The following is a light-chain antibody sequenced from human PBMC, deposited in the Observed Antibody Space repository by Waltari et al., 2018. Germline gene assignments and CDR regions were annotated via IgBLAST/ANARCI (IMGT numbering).Light chain of an antibody. CDR2: LGS. V-gene: IGKV2-28*01. CDR3: MQALQTPYT. CDR1: QSLLHSNGYNY. Sequence: DIVMTQSPLYLSVTPGGPASISCRSSQSLLHSNGYNYLDWYLQKPGQSPQLLIYLGSNRASGVPDRFSGSGSGTDFTLKISRVEAEDVGVYYCMQALQTPYTFGQGTKLEIK. J-gene: IGKJ2*01.